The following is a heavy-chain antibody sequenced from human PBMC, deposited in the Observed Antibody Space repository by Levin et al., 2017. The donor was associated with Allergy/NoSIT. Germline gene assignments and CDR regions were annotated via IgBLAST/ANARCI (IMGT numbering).Heavy chain of an antibody. D-gene: IGHD3/OR15-3a*01. CDR1: GVSIRGDSHS. CDR2: LSSLGTT. Sequence: SETLSLTCSVSGVSIRGDSHSWGWIRQPPGQGLEWIGSLSSLGTTYYNPSLKSRLTISLDTSLNQFSLRLTSVTAGDTATYSCARDFGGQVNFWGPGTLVTVSS. J-gene: IGHJ4*02. CDR3: ARDFGGQVNF. V-gene: IGHV4-39*07.